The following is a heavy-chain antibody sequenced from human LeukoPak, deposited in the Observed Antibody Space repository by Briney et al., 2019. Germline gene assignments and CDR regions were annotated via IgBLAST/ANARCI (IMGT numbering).Heavy chain of an antibody. CDR2: IYYSGST. CDR3: ARHSGDSSGWYYFDY. V-gene: IGHV4-59*08. Sequence: SETLSLTCTVSGGSISSYHWSWIRQPPGKGLEWIGYIYYSGSTNYNPSLKSRVTISVDTSKNQFSLKLSSVTAADTAVYYCARHSGDSSGWYYFDYWGQGTLVTVSS. CDR1: GGSISSYH. J-gene: IGHJ4*02. D-gene: IGHD6-19*01.